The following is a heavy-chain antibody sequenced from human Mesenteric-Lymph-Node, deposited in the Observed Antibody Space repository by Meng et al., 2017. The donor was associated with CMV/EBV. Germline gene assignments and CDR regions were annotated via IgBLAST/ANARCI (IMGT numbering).Heavy chain of an antibody. CDR3: ARDRIVGVRGVINSPYYYGMDV. Sequence: ASVKVSCKASGYTFTSYYMHWVRQAPGQGLEWMGIINPSGGSTSYAQKFQGRVTMTRDTSTSTVYMELSSLRSEDTAVYYCARDRIVGVRGVINSPYYYGMDVWGQGTTVTVSS. CDR2: INPSGGST. J-gene: IGHJ6*02. V-gene: IGHV1-46*01. CDR1: GYTFTSYY. D-gene: IGHD3-10*01.